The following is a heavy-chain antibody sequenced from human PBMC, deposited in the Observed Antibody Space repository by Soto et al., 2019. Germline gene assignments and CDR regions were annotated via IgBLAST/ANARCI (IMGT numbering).Heavy chain of an antibody. Sequence: SETLSLTCAVYGGSFSGYYWSWIRQPPGKGLEWIGEINHSGSTNYNPSLKSRVTISVDTSKNQFSLKLSSVTAADTAVYYCARGPVPSYGSGSLNWFDPWGQGTLVTVSS. CDR3: ARGPVPSYGSGSLNWFDP. V-gene: IGHV4-34*01. CDR2: INHSGST. D-gene: IGHD3-10*01. CDR1: GGSFSGYY. J-gene: IGHJ5*02.